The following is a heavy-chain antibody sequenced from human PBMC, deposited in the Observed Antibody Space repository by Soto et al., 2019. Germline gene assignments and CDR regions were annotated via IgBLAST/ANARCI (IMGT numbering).Heavy chain of an antibody. J-gene: IGHJ4*02. CDR3: AKDRVESGLGEVDY. CDR2: ISYDGSNK. Sequence: PGGSLRLSCAASRFTFSNHGMHWVRQAPGKGLEWVGVISYDGSNKYYADSVQGRFTISRDNSKDTLYLQMTSLRTEDTAVYYCAKDRVESGLGEVDYWGQGTLVTVSS. V-gene: IGHV3-30*18. D-gene: IGHD3-16*01. CDR1: RFTFSNHG.